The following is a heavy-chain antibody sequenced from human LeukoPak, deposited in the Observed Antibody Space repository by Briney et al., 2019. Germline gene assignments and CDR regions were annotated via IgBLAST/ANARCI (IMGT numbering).Heavy chain of an antibody. CDR1: GGTFSSYA. V-gene: IGHV1-46*01. CDR2: INPSGGST. Sequence: ASVKVSCKASGGTFSSYAISWVRQAPGQGLEWMGIINPSGGSTSYAQKFQGRVTMTRDTSTSTVYMELSSLRSEDTAVYYCARESTDEYYFDYWGQGTLVTVSS. CDR3: ARESTDEYYFDY. J-gene: IGHJ4*02.